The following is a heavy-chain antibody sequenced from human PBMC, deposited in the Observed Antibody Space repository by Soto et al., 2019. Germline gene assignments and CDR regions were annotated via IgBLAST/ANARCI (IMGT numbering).Heavy chain of an antibody. CDR2: IIPIVGTA. J-gene: IGHJ4*02. Sequence: QVQLVKSGAEVKKPGSSVKVSCKASGGTFSSYAISWVRQAPGQGLAWMGGIIPIVGTANYAQKFQGRVTITADESTSTAYMELSSLRSEDTAVYYCARGLRSAMYSIYFDYWVQGTLVTVSS. D-gene: IGHD5-18*01. CDR3: ARGLRSAMYSIYFDY. V-gene: IGHV1-69*01. CDR1: GGTFSSYA.